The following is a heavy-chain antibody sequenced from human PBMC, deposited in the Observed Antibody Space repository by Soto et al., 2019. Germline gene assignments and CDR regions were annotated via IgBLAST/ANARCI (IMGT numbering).Heavy chain of an antibody. Sequence: PSETLSLTCTVSGGSVSSGSYYWSWIRQPPGKGLEWIGYIYYSGSTNYNPSLKSRVTISVDTSKNQFSLKLSSVTAADTAVYYCARDRITMVRGVTSNWFDPWGQGTLVTVPQ. CDR3: ARDRITMVRGVTSNWFDP. CDR1: GGSVSSGSYY. J-gene: IGHJ5*02. V-gene: IGHV4-61*01. D-gene: IGHD3-10*01. CDR2: IYYSGST.